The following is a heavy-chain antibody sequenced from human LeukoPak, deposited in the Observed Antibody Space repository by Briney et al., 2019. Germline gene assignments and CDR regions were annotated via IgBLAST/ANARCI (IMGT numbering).Heavy chain of an antibody. CDR2: IYTSGST. J-gene: IGHJ4*02. Sequence: SETLSLTCTVSGGSITDSYWSWIRQSPGKGLEWIGRIYTSGSTNYNPSLKSRVTISVDTSKNQFSLKLSSVTAADTAVYYCARASSGYPSDYWGQGTLVTVSS. CDR3: ARASSGYPSDY. D-gene: IGHD3-22*01. V-gene: IGHV4-4*08. CDR1: GGSITDSY.